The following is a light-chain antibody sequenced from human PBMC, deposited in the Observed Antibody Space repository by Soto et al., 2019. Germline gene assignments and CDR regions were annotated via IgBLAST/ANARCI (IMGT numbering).Light chain of an antibody. CDR3: SSYTSSSSTHVL. J-gene: IGLJ2*01. CDR1: SSDVGTYNY. Sequence: QSGLTQPASASGFPGQSITISCSGSSSDVGTYNYVSWHQQHPGKAPKLVIYDVSNRPSGVSNRFSGSKSGNTASLTISGLQAEDEADYYCSSYTSSSSTHVLFGGGTKVTVL. CDR2: DVS. V-gene: IGLV2-14*01.